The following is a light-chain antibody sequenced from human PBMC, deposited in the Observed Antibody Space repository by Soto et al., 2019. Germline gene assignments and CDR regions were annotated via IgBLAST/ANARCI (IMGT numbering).Light chain of an antibody. CDR3: SSYGGSNNFV. CDR2: EVT. V-gene: IGLV2-8*01. Sequence: QSALTQPPSASGSPGQSVTISCARTSSDVGRYNYVSWYQHHPGKAPKLMIFEVTKRTSGVPDRFSGSKSGNTASLTVSGLQAEDEADYYCSSYGGSNNFVFGGGTKLTVL. CDR1: SSDVGRYNY. J-gene: IGLJ3*02.